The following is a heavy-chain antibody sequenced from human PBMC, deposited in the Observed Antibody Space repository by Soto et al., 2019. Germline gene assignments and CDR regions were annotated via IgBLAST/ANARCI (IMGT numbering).Heavy chain of an antibody. D-gene: IGHD4-17*01. Sequence: QVHLQESGPGLVKASQTLSLTCTVSGGSISGGGGYYWSWIRQHPGKGLEWIGYIYYSGSTYYNPALKSRATISVDTSENQFALKLSSVTAADTAVYYCARRASSGRDPVYGAYWGQGTLVAVSS. J-gene: IGHJ4*02. V-gene: IGHV4-31*03. CDR3: ARRASSGRDPVYGAY. CDR2: IYYSGST. CDR1: GGSISGGGGYY.